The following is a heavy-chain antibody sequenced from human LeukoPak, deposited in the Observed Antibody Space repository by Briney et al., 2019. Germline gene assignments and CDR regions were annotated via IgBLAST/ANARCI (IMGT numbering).Heavy chain of an antibody. CDR2: IYSDGTT. CDR1: GASTTSYY. J-gene: IGHJ4*02. V-gene: IGHV4-59*01. CDR3: ARDTRSYDTSGYYYFDY. Sequence: NPSETLSLTCSVSGASTTSYYWNWIRQAPGKGLEWIGYIYSDGTTSYSPSLRSRVTISIDASRNQFSLKLSSVTAADAAVYCCARDTRSYDTSGYYYFDYWGQGALVTVSS. D-gene: IGHD3-22*01.